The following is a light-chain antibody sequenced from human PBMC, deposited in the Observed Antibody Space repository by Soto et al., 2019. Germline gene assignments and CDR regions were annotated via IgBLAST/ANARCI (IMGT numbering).Light chain of an antibody. V-gene: IGKV3-20*01. Sequence: EIVLTHSPGTLSLSPWERATLSCRASQSVANNYLAWYQQRPGQAPRLVIYDASSRATGIPDRFSASGSGTDFTLTISRLEPEDFAVYFCQQYSASPLTFGQGTKVDI. J-gene: IGKJ1*01. CDR2: DAS. CDR1: QSVANNY. CDR3: QQYSASPLT.